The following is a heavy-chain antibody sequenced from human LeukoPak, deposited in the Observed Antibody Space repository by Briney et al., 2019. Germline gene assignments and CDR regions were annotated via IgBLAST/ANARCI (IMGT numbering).Heavy chain of an antibody. Sequence: ASVKVSCKASGYTFTSYDINWVRQATGQGLEWMGWMNPNSGNTGYAQKFQGRVTMTRNTPISTAYMELSSLRSEDTAVYYCARVLGYCSSTSCFNWFDPWGQGTLVTVSS. J-gene: IGHJ5*02. CDR2: MNPNSGNT. CDR3: ARVLGYCSSTSCFNWFDP. CDR1: GYTFTSYD. D-gene: IGHD2-2*01. V-gene: IGHV1-8*01.